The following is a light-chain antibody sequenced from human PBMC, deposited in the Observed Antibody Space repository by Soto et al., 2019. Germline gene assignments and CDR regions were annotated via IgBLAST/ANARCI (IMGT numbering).Light chain of an antibody. J-gene: IGKJ1*01. Sequence: EIVMTQSPATLSVSPGERATLSCRASQSVSSNIAWYQQNPGQAPRLLIYGASTRATGIPSRFSGSGSGTEFPRPISRPQSEDFEVYYCQQYNNWPPWTFGQATKVEIK. CDR3: QQYNNWPPWT. CDR2: GAS. V-gene: IGKV3-15*01. CDR1: QSVSSN.